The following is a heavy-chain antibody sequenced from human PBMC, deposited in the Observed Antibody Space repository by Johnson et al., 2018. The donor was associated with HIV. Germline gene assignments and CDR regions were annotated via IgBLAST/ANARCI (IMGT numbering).Heavy chain of an antibody. CDR1: GFTFSSYA. V-gene: IGHV3-30-3*01. D-gene: IGHD3-22*01. CDR2: ISYDGSNN. CDR3: AREGPGAYYDSSGDAFDI. Sequence: VQLLESGGGVVQPGRSMRLSCAASGFTFSSYAMHWVRQAPGKGLEWVAVISYDGSNNYYADSVKGRFTISRDNSKNTLYLQMNGLRAEDTAVYYCAREGPGAYYDSSGDAFDIWGQGTMVTVSS. J-gene: IGHJ3*02.